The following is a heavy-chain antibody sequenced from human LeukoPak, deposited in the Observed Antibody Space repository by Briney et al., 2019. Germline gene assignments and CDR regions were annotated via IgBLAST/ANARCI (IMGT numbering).Heavy chain of an antibody. V-gene: IGHV3-30-3*01. CDR2: ISYDGSNK. CDR3: ASDPRRQSRITNPDY. Sequence: GGSLRLSCAASGFTFSSYAMHWVRQAPGKGLEWVAVISYDGSNKYYADSVKGRFTISRDNSKNTLYLQMNSLRAEDTAVYYCASDPRRQSRITNPDYWGQGTLVTVSS. CDR1: GFTFSSYA. D-gene: IGHD3-10*01. J-gene: IGHJ4*02.